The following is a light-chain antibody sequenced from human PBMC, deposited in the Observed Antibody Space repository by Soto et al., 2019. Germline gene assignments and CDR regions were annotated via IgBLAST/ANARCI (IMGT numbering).Light chain of an antibody. CDR2: EVS. CDR3: SSYTSSSTLGV. J-gene: IGLJ1*01. V-gene: IGLV2-14*01. CDR1: SXDVGGYNY. Sequence: QSVLTQPASVSGSPGQSIIISCTGTSXDVGGYNYVSWYQQHPGKAPKLMIYEVSNRPSGVSNRFSGSKSGNTASLTISGLQAEDEADYYCSSYTSSSTLGVFGTGTKVTVL.